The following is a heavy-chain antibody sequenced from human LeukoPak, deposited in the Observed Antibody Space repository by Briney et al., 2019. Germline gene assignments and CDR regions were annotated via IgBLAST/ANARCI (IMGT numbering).Heavy chain of an antibody. J-gene: IGHJ4*02. Sequence: SETLSLTCTDSGGPISSNLWNWVRQPAGKGLEWIGRIYSSGTTKYNPSLKSRVTMSVDTSKNQVSLNLSSVTAADTAVYFCARGEWNFDYWGQGTLVTVSS. D-gene: IGHD3-16*01. CDR3: ARGEWNFDY. CDR2: IYSSGTT. CDR1: GGPISSNL. V-gene: IGHV4-4*07.